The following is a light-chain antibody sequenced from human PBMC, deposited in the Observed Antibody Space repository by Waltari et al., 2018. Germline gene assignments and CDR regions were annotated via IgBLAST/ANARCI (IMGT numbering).Light chain of an antibody. V-gene: IGKV1-9*01. CDR2: AAS. Sequence: PLTQSPSFLSASVGDRVPITCRASQTISFYLAWYQQKPGKAPKLLIYAASTLQRGVPSRFSGSASGTEFSLTISSLQPEDSATYYCQQLNSYRDTFGQGTKLEIK. CDR3: QQLNSYRDT. J-gene: IGKJ2*01. CDR1: QTISFY.